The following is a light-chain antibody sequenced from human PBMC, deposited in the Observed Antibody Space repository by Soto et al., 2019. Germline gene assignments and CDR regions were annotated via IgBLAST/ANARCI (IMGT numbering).Light chain of an antibody. CDR1: QTVGNNY. CDR3: QQYASSPLT. V-gene: IGKV3-20*01. CDR2: GAS. J-gene: IGKJ4*01. Sequence: EIVLTQSPSTLSLSPGERATLSCRASQTVGNNYLAWYQQKPGQTPRLLIHGASNRATGIPDRISGSGSGTDFTLFISRLEPEDFAVYYCQQYASSPLTFGGGTKVEIK.